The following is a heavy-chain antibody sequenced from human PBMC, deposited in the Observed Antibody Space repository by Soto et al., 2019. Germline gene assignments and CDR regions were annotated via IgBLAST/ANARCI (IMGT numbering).Heavy chain of an antibody. Sequence: RHPRAASEFNFSSFWGHRVRQAPGKGLVWVSRINSDGSSTSYADSVKGRFTVSRDNAKNSLFLQMNTLRAEDTAVYYCARESGLNWFDPCGQGTLVTVPS. CDR2: INSDGSST. J-gene: IGHJ5*02. CDR3: ARESGLNWFDP. CDR1: EFNFSSFW. D-gene: IGHD6-25*01. V-gene: IGHV3-74*01.